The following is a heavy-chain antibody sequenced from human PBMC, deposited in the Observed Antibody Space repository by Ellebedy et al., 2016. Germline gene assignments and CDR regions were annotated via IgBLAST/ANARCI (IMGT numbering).Heavy chain of an antibody. CDR2: IYHSGSA. V-gene: IGHV4-59*02. Sequence: SETLSLTXTVSGGFVSSYYWSWIRQSPGKGLEWIGRIYHSGSADYNPSLKSRVTMSIDMSKNDFSLRLSSVTERDTAVYYCTRGGGRYYGLDVWGQGTTVIVSS. CDR3: TRGGGRYYGLDV. J-gene: IGHJ6*02. CDR1: GGFVSSYY.